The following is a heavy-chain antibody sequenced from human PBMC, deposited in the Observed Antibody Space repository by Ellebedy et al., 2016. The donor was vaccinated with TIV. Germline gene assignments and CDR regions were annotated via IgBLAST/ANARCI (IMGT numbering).Heavy chain of an antibody. J-gene: IGHJ3*01. CDR3: VKDQIAGDGRWVFDL. Sequence: PGGSLRLSCAASGLTVSSNYMSWIRQAPGKGLGWVSGINSGGTRTYYADSVKGRFTISRDNSKNTLYLQMNSLRAEDTGIYYCVKDQIAGDGRWVFDLWGQGTMVTVSS. CDR2: INSGGTRT. CDR1: GLTVSSNY. D-gene: IGHD5-24*01. V-gene: IGHV3-53*01.